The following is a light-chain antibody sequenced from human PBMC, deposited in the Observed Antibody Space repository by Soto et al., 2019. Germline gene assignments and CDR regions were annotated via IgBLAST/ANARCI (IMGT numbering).Light chain of an antibody. CDR3: QQSYSTPPT. J-gene: IGKJ1*01. CDR1: QSISSF. CDR2: AAS. Sequence: DIQMTQSPSSLSASVGDRVTITCRSSQSISSFLNWYQQQAGKAPKLLIYAASSLQSGVPSRFSGSGSGTYFTLTISSLQPEDFASYYCQQSYSTPPTFGQGTKVEIK. V-gene: IGKV1-39*01.